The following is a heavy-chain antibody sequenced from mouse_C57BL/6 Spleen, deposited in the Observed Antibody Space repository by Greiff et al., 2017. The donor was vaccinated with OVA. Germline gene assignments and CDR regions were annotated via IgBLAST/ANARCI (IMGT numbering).Heavy chain of an antibody. J-gene: IGHJ1*03. CDR3: ARRNYGVWYFDV. Sequence: QVQLQQPGAELVKPGASVKMSCKASGYTFTSYWINWVKQRPGQGLEWIGDIYPGSGSTNYNEKFKSKATLTVDKSSSTAYMQLSSLTSEDSAVSYCARRNYGVWYFDVWGTGTTVTVSS. CDR2: IYPGSGST. V-gene: IGHV1-55*01. CDR1: GYTFTSYW. D-gene: IGHD1-1*02.